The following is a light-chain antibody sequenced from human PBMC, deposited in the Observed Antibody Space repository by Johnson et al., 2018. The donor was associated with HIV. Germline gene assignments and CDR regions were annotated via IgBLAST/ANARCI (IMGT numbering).Light chain of an antibody. CDR1: SSNIGNNY. V-gene: IGLV1-51*01. J-gene: IGLJ1*01. CDR3: GTWERSLSAEV. Sequence: QSVLTQPPSVSAAPGQKVTISCSGSSSNIGNNYVSWYQQLPGTAPKLLIYENNKRPSGIPDRFSGSKSGTSATLGITGLQTGDEADYYCGTWERSLSAEVSGTGTTVTFL. CDR2: ENN.